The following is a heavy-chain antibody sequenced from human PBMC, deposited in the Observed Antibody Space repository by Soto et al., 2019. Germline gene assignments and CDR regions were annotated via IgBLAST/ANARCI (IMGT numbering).Heavy chain of an antibody. J-gene: IGHJ4*02. CDR1: GYAVSELS. D-gene: IGHD3-22*01. Sequence: SCKVSGYAVSELSMHWVRQAPGKGLEWVASVSYDGSNKHYGDSVKGRFTISRDNSRNTLDLQMNSLRAEDTAVYYCAKDTYYYDRSGYYTYDHWGQGTQVTVSS. V-gene: IGHV3-30*18. CDR2: VSYDGSNK. CDR3: AKDTYYYDRSGYYTYDH.